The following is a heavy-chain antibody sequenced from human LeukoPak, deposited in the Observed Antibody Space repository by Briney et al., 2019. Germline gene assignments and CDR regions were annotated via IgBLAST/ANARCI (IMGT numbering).Heavy chain of an antibody. CDR1: GGSSSNYY. V-gene: IGHV4-34*01. CDR3: ARAYRAHQTFHSYHYFGY. CDR2: INQSGST. J-gene: IGHJ4*02. D-gene: IGHD5-18*01. Sequence: KSSETLSLTCAVYGGSSSNYYWNWIRQSPGKGLEWIGEINQSGSTKYNPSLKSRVTISGDTSKNQFSLRLNSVTAADTAVYFCARAYRAHQTFHSYHYFGYWGQGTLVTVSS.